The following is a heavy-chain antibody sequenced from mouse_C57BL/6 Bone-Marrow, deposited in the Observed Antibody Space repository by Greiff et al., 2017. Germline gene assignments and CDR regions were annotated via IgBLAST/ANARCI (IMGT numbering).Heavy chain of an antibody. D-gene: IGHD2-5*01. Sequence: QVQLQQPGAELVMPGASVKLSCKASGYTFTSYWMHWVKQRPGQGLEWIGEIDPSDSYTNYNQKFKGKSKLTVDKSSSTAYMQLSSLTSEDSAVYYCARGNSKGGYAMDYGGQGTSVTVSS. J-gene: IGHJ4*01. CDR1: GYTFTSYW. CDR3: ARGNSKGGYAMDY. V-gene: IGHV1-69*01. CDR2: IDPSDSYT.